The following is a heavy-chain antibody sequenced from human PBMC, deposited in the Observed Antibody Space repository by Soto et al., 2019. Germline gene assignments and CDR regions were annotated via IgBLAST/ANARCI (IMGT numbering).Heavy chain of an antibody. CDR2: ISADNGNT. V-gene: IGHV1-18*04. Sequence: QVQLVQSGAEVKKPGASMKVSCKASGYTFTNYGISWVRQAPGQGLEWMGWISADNGNTIYVQKLQGRLTMTTDTSTNTAYMELRSLRSDDAAVYYCAKSIAAPGIARDYYYGMDVWGQGTTVTVSS. CDR3: AKSIAAPGIARDYYYGMDV. D-gene: IGHD6-13*01. CDR1: GYTFTNYG. J-gene: IGHJ6*02.